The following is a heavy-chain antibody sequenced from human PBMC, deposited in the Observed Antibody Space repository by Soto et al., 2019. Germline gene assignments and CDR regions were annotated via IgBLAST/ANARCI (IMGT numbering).Heavy chain of an antibody. D-gene: IGHD3-9*01. CDR3: ARDRYDILTENYYYNGMDV. Sequence: ASVKVSCKASGYTFSSYGITWVRQAPGQGLEWMGWISAYNGNINYAQKLQGRVTMTTDTSTSTASLELRSLRSDDTAVYYCARDRYDILTENYYYNGMDVWGQGSTVTVSS. V-gene: IGHV1-18*04. CDR1: GYTFSSYG. CDR2: ISAYNGNI. J-gene: IGHJ6*02.